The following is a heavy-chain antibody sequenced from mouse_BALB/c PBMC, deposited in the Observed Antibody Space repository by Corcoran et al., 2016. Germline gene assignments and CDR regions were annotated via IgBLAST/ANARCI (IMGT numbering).Heavy chain of an antibody. CDR2: IDPETGVT. V-gene: IGHV1-15*01. CDR3: TGLLRLRGWCAY. J-gene: IGHJ3*01. D-gene: IGHD1-2*01. CDR1: GYTFTAYE. Sequence: QVQLQQSGAELVRPGASVTLSCKASGYTFTAYEMHWVKQTPVHGLEWIGAIDPETGVTAYNQKFKGKATLTADKSSSTAYMELRSLTSEDSAVYYCTGLLRLRGWCAYWGQGTLVTVSA.